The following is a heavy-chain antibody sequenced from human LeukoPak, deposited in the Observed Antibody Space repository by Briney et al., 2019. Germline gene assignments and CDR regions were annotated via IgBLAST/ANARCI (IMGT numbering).Heavy chain of an antibody. CDR1: GASISSGGYS. D-gene: IGHD6-13*01. CDR2: IYHSGST. CDR3: ARFSVAAAGTGWFDP. Sequence: SETLSLTCAVSGASISSGGYSWSWIRQPPGKGLEWIGYIYHSGSTYYNPSLKSRVTISVDRSKNQFSLKLSSVTAADTAVYYCARFSVAAAGTGWFDPWGQGTLVTVSA. J-gene: IGHJ5*02. V-gene: IGHV4-30-2*02.